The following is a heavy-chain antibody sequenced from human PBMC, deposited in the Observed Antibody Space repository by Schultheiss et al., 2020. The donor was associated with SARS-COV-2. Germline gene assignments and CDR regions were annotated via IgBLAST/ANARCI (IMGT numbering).Heavy chain of an antibody. Sequence: SVKVSCKASGGTFSSYAISWVRQAPGQGLEWMGGIIPIFGTANYAQKFQGRVTMTRDTSTSTVYMELSSLRSEDTAVYYCARDRSSDLQHWGQGTLVTVSS. J-gene: IGHJ1*01. V-gene: IGHV1-69*05. CDR2: IIPIFGTA. D-gene: IGHD6-19*01. CDR1: GGTFSSYA. CDR3: ARDRSSDLQH.